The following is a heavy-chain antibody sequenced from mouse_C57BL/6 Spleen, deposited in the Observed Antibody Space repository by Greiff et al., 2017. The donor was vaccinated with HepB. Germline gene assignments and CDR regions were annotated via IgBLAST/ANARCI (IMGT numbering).Heavy chain of an antibody. Sequence: VQLQQSGAELVKPGASVKISCKASGYAFSSYWMNWVKQRPGKGLEWIGQIYPGDGDTNYNGKFKGKATLTADKSSSTAYMQLSSLTSEDSAVYFCARNWLNWDWLAYWGQGTLVTVSA. D-gene: IGHD4-1*01. CDR1: GYAFSSYW. J-gene: IGHJ3*01. CDR3: ARNWLNWDWLAY. CDR2: IYPGDGDT. V-gene: IGHV1-80*01.